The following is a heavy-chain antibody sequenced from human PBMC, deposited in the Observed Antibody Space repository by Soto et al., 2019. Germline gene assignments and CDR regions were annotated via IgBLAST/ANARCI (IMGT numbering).Heavy chain of an antibody. D-gene: IGHD4-17*01. CDR3: ARGTVTSGRWFGP. CDR1: ASTFTGYT. Sequence: QVHLVQAGTEVKEPGASVKVSCKASASTFTGYTINWVRQAPGQGLEWMGWISTFNGNTKYAGNFEGRFTITTTTSTTTAYMELTSPPFDDTAVYFCARGTVTSGRWFGPWGQGTLVSVSS. V-gene: IGHV1-18*04. CDR2: ISTFNGNT. J-gene: IGHJ5*02.